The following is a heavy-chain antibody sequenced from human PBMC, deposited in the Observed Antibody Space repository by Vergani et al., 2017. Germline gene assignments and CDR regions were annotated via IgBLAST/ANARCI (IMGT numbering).Heavy chain of an antibody. D-gene: IGHD3-10*01. V-gene: IGHV1-24*01. Sequence: QVQLVQSGAEVKKPGASVKVSCKVSGYTPTELSMHWVRQAPGKGLEWMGGFDPEDGETIYAQKFQGRVTMTAETSTDTAYMELSSLRSEDTAVYYCATDIPLARYGSGRPYYGMDVWGQGTTVTVSS. CDR3: ATDIPLARYGSGRPYYGMDV. CDR1: GYTPTELS. CDR2: FDPEDGET. J-gene: IGHJ6*02.